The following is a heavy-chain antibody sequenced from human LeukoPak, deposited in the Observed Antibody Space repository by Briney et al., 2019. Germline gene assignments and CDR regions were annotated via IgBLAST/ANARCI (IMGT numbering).Heavy chain of an antibody. D-gene: IGHD3-16*02. J-gene: IGHJ4*02. CDR3: ASLPIMITFGGVIVRDY. V-gene: IGHV1-46*01. CDR2: INPSGGST. Sequence: ASVMVSCKASGYTFTSYYMHWVRQAPGQGLEWMGIINPSGGSTSYAQKFQGRVTMTRDTSTSTVYMELSSLRSEDTAVYYCASLPIMITFGGVIVRDYWGQGTLVTVSS. CDR1: GYTFTSYY.